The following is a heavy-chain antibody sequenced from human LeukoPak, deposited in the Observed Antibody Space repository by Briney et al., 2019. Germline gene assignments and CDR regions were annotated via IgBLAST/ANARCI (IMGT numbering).Heavy chain of an antibody. Sequence: PSETLSLTCAVSGGSFSGYYWSWIRQPPGKGLEWIGEINHSGSTNYNPSLKSRVTISVDTSKSQFSLKLSSVTAADTAVYYCARGTPITMIVVVIDDAFDIWGQGTMVTVSS. V-gene: IGHV4-34*01. D-gene: IGHD3-22*01. CDR1: GGSFSGYY. J-gene: IGHJ3*02. CDR2: INHSGST. CDR3: ARGTPITMIVVVIDDAFDI.